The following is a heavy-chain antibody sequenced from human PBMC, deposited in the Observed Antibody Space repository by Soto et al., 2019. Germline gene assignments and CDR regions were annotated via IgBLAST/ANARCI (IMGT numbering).Heavy chain of an antibody. V-gene: IGHV3-30-3*01. D-gene: IGHD3-16*01. CDR3: ARDGPLGGYYYYYYGMDV. Sequence: WGSLRLSCAASGFTFSSYAMHWVRQAPGKGLEWVAVISYDGSNKYYADSVKGRFTISRDNSKNTLYLQMNSLRAEDTAVYYCARDGPLGGYYYYYYGMDVWGQGTTVTVSS. J-gene: IGHJ6*02. CDR1: GFTFSSYA. CDR2: ISYDGSNK.